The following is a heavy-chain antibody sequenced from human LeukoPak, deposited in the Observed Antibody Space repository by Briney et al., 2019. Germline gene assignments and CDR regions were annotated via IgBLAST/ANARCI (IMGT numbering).Heavy chain of an antibody. J-gene: IGHJ5*02. CDR3: ARGRFPNWFDP. D-gene: IGHD3-3*01. V-gene: IGHV5-51*01. Sequence: GESLRISCKGSGYSFTTYWIGWVRQMPGKGLEWVGIIYPGDSDTRYSPSFQGQVTTSADKSISTAYLQWSSLKASDTAMYYCARGRFPNWFDPWGQGTLVTVSS. CDR2: IYPGDSDT. CDR1: GYSFTTYW.